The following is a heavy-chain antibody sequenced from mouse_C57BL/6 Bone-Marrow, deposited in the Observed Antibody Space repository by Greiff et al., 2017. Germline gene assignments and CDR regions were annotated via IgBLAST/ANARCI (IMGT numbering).Heavy chain of an antibody. CDR2: INPYNGGT. Sequence: EVQLQQSGPVLVKPGASVKMSCKASGYTFTDYYMNWVKQSHGKSLEWIGVINPYNGGTSYNQKFKGKATLTVDKSSSTAYMELNSLTSEDSAVXYCAIYYGSSYDWYFDVWGTGTTVTVSS. CDR3: AIYYGSSYDWYFDV. D-gene: IGHD1-1*01. V-gene: IGHV1-19*01. J-gene: IGHJ1*03. CDR1: GYTFTDYY.